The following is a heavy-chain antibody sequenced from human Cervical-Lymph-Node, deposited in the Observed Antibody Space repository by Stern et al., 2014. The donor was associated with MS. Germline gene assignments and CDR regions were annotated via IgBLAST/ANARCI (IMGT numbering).Heavy chain of an antibody. CDR3: TRSMRGNAWYY. V-gene: IGHV1-18*04. CDR2: VSTLNGDT. D-gene: IGHD6-19*01. CDR1: GYNFNTYG. Sequence: VQLVQSGGEVKKPGASVKVSCKASGYNFNTYGISWVRQAPGQGLEWMGWVSTLNGDTKYPQKFQDRLTMTTDTSTSTAYMELRSLTSDDTAVYYCTRSMRGNAWYYWGQGTLVTVSS. J-gene: IGHJ4*02.